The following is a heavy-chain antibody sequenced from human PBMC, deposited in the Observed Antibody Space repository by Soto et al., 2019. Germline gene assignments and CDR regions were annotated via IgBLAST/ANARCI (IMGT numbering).Heavy chain of an antibody. V-gene: IGHV1-18*01. CDR2: ISAYNGNT. D-gene: IGHD3-10*01. CDR1: GYTFTSYG. Sequence: ASVKVSCKASGYTFTSYGISWVRQAPGQGLEWMGWISAYNGNTNYAQKLQGRVTMTTDTSTSTAYMELRSLRSDDTAVYYCARVDVGSGSSLRVNWFDPWGQGTLVTVSS. J-gene: IGHJ5*02. CDR3: ARVDVGSGSSLRVNWFDP.